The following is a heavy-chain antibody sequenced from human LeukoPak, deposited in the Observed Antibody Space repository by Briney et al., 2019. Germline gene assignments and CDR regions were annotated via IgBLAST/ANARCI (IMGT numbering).Heavy chain of an antibody. D-gene: IGHD6-19*01. J-gene: IGHJ4*02. CDR1: GGSITSSY. CDR2: ISNAGST. Sequence: PSETLSLTCSVSGGSITSSYWTWVRQPPGKGLEFIGYISNAGSTNYNPSLKSRVTISVDTAKNQFSLKLSSVTAADTAVYYCARHRGIAVAATGDWGQGTLVTVSS. V-gene: IGHV4-59*08. CDR3: ARHRGIAVAATGD.